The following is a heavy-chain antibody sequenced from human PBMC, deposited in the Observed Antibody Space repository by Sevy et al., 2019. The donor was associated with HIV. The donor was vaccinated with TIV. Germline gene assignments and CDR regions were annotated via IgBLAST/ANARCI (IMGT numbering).Heavy chain of an antibody. CDR3: ARIWMGATMGIGDY. Sequence: SETLSLTCTVSGGSISSSSYYWGWIRQPPGKGLEWIGSIYYSGSTYYHPSLKSRVTISVDTSKNQFSLKLSSVTAADTAVYYCARIWMGATMGIGDYWGQGTLVTVSS. J-gene: IGHJ4*02. V-gene: IGHV4-39*01. D-gene: IGHD1-26*01. CDR1: GGSISSSSYY. CDR2: IYYSGST.